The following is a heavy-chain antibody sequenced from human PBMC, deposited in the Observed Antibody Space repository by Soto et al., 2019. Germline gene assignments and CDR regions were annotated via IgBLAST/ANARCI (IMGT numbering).Heavy chain of an antibody. CDR1: GDSISSYY. J-gene: IGHJ4*02. D-gene: IGHD3-10*01. V-gene: IGHV4-59*01. CDR3: TRGLPSHFGYDS. Sequence: QVQLQESGPGLVKPSETLSLTCSVSGDSISSYYWTWIRQSPGKGLEWVGNVFYSGATNYNPSLKSRVTISLDASKKQVSLRLTSATAADTAVYYCTRGLPSHFGYDSWGQGTLVTVSS. CDR2: VFYSGAT.